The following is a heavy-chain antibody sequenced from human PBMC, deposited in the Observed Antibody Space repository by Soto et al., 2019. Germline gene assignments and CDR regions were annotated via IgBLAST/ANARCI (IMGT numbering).Heavy chain of an antibody. V-gene: IGHV1-18*04. CDR3: ARVSSSRFATFDI. J-gene: IGHJ3*02. Sequence: VASVKVSCKASGYTFASYGISWGRQAPGQGLEWMGWISAYNGNTNYAQKLQGRVTMTTDTSTSTAYMELSSLRSDDTAVYYCARVSSSRFATFDIWGQGTMVTVSS. CDR2: ISAYNGNT. CDR1: GYTFASYG. D-gene: IGHD6-6*01.